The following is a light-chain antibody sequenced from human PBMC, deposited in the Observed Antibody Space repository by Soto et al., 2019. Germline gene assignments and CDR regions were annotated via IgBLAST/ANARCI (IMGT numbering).Light chain of an antibody. J-gene: IGKJ4*01. CDR2: DAS. CDR3: QQRSNWPLT. V-gene: IGKV3-11*01. CDR1: QSVSSY. Sequence: EIVLTQSPATLYLSPGERATLSCRASQSVSSYLAWYQQKPGQAPRLLIYDASNRATSIPARFSGSGSGTDFTLPISSLEPEDFAVYYCQQRSNWPLTFGGGTKVEIK.